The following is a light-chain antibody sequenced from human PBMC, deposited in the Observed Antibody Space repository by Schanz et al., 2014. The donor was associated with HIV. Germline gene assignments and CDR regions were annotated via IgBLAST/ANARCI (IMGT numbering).Light chain of an antibody. CDR3: QQYGRSPLT. J-gene: IGKJ4*01. Sequence: EIVLTQSPDTLSLSPGERVTLSCRASQSVASTYLAWYQQRPGQAPRLLIYGASLRATGIPDRFGGSGSGTDFTLTISRLEPEDSAVYFCQQYGRSPLTFGGGTKVEI. CDR2: GAS. CDR1: QSVASTY. V-gene: IGKV3-20*01.